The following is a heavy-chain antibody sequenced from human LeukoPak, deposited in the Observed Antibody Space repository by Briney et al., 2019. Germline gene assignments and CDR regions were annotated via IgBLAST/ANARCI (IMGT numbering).Heavy chain of an antibody. Sequence: GGSLRLSCAASGFTFSDYCMSWIRQAPGKGLEWVSYISSSGSTIYYADSVKGRFTISRDNAKNSLYLQMNSLRADDTAVYYCARGWLRFELDYWGQGTLVTVSS. CDR3: ARGWLRFELDY. V-gene: IGHV3-11*01. CDR2: ISSSGSTI. J-gene: IGHJ4*02. CDR1: GFTFSDYC. D-gene: IGHD5-12*01.